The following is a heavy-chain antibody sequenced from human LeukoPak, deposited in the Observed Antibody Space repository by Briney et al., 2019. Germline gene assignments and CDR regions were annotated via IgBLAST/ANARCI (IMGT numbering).Heavy chain of an antibody. CDR1: GYSISSGYY. CDR2: IYHSGTT. CDR3: ARDVSSSFDY. J-gene: IGHJ4*02. D-gene: IGHD6-13*01. V-gene: IGHV4-38-2*02. Sequence: PSETLSLTCTVSGYSISSGYYWGWIRQPPGKGLEWIGSIYHSGTTYYNPSLKSRVTMSVDTSKNQFSLNLNSVTAADTAVYYCARDVSSSFDYWGQGTLVTVSS.